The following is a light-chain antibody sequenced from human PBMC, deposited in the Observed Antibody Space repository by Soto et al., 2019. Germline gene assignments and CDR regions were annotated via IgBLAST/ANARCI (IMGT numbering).Light chain of an antibody. CDR1: QSVTSSY. J-gene: IGKJ5*01. Sequence: EIVLTQSPGTLSLSPGERATLSCRASQSVTSSYLAWYQQKPGQAPRLLIYGASSRATGIPDRFSGSGSGTDFTLTISRLEPEDFAVYYCQQYVSPPITCGQGTRLEIK. V-gene: IGKV3-20*01. CDR2: GAS. CDR3: QQYVSPPIT.